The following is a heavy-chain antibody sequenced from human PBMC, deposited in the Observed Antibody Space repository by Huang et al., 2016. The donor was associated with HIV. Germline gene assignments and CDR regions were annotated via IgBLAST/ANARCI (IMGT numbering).Heavy chain of an antibody. CDR2: IYYKGRT. J-gene: IGHJ4*02. D-gene: IGHD3-22*01. CDR3: ARSLYDASGSSLNYFDY. CDR1: GGLIRSGGYY. Sequence: QVQLQESGPGLVKPSQTLSLTCTVSGGLIRSGGYYWSWIRQPPGKGREWIGSIYYKGRTAENRALRRRVSISVDTSKNQFSLKLTSVTAADTAVFFCARSLYDASGSSLNYFDYWGQGTLVTVSS. V-gene: IGHV4-30-4*08.